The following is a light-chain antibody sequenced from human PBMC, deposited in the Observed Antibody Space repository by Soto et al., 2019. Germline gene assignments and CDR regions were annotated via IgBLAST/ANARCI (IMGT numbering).Light chain of an antibody. CDR3: QQYGGSPLYT. CDR2: GES. V-gene: IGKV3-20*01. Sequence: DIGLTQSPGTLSLSPGEGATLSCRASQSVSSSHLAWYQQKPGEAPRLVIYGESSRATGIPDRFSGSGSGTDFTLTISRLEPEDVAVYYCQQYGGSPLYTFGQGTTLEIK. J-gene: IGKJ2*01. CDR1: QSVSSSH.